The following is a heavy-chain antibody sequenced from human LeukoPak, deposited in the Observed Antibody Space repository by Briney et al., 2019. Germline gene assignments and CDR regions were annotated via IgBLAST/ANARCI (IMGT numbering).Heavy chain of an antibody. V-gene: IGHV3-21*01. CDR1: GFTFNYYN. CDR2: ITSSGAYI. D-gene: IGHD6-19*01. J-gene: IGHJ1*01. Sequence: GGSLRLSCAASGFTFNYYNMNWVRQAPGKALEWVSSITSSGAYIFYADSVRGRFTISRDNAKDSLYLQMNSLRAEDTAVYYCASDRSASGWGEYFQHWGQGTLVTVSS. CDR3: ASDRSASGWGEYFQH.